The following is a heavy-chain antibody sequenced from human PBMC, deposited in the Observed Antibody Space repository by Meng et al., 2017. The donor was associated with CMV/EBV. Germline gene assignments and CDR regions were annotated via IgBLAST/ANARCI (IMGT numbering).Heavy chain of an antibody. D-gene: IGHD1-26*01. Sequence: QVLLLQGSAGLFKPSVTLCITCTFYVGSLSSCYGRRIHQPPGKGLEWTGEINHSGSTNYYPSLTSRATISVDTSNTQFSLKLSSVTAPDTAVYYCASGVGGWFDPWGQGPLVTVS. CDR3: ASGVGGWFDP. J-gene: IGHJ5*02. CDR1: VGSLSSCY. CDR2: INHSGST. V-gene: IGHV4-34*01.